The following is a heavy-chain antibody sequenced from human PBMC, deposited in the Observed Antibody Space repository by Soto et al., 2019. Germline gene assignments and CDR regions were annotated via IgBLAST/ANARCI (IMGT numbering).Heavy chain of an antibody. Sequence: LSLTCAVSGYSISSGYYWGWLRQPPGKGLEWIGGIYHGGSTYYNPSLNSRVTLSIDMTNNHVSLILNSVTAADTAVYYCARVGPWVPYYYDSSPYTFENCFDPWGQGTLVTVSS. CDR1: GYSISSGYY. CDR2: IYHGGST. D-gene: IGHD3-22*01. V-gene: IGHV4-38-2*01. J-gene: IGHJ5*02. CDR3: ARVGPWVPYYYDSSPYTFENCFDP.